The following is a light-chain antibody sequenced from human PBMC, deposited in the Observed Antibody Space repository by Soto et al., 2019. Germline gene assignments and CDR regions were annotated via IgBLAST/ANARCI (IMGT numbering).Light chain of an antibody. Sequence: QPVLTQSPSASASLGASVKLTCTLNSGHSNYAIAWHQQQPEKGPRYLMKLNSDGSHAKGDGIPGRFSGSSSGAERYLTISSLQSEDEADYYCQTWGTGIQVFGGGTKLTVL. CDR1: SGHSNYA. J-gene: IGLJ2*01. V-gene: IGLV4-69*01. CDR3: QTWGTGIQV. CDR2: LNSDGSH.